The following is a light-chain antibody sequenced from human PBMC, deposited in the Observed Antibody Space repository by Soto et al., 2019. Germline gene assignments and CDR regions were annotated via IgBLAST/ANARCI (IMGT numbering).Light chain of an antibody. CDR1: QSVSSN. CDR3: QQYDSWPPRYT. CDR2: GAS. J-gene: IGKJ2*01. Sequence: EIVMTQSPATLSVSPGERATLSRRASQSVSSNLAWYQQKPGQAPRLLIYGASTRASGIPARFSGSGSGTDFTLTISSLQSEDFAVYYCQQYDSWPPRYTFGQGTKLKIK. V-gene: IGKV3-15*01.